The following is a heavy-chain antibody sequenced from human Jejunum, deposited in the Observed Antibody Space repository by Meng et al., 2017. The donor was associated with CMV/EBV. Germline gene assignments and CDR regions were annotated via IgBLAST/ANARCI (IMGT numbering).Heavy chain of an antibody. D-gene: IGHD3-10*01. V-gene: IGHV3-23*01. CDR1: GFGFSVYV. CDR3: AKALGSGSLSNWFDP. Sequence: SGFGFSVYVMNWVRQAPGKGLEWLSSIRGSDGVTYYADSVRGRFTISRDNSKNTLYLQMNNLRDEDTALYYCAKALGSGSLSNWFDPWGQGTLVTVSS. CDR2: IRGSDGVT. J-gene: IGHJ5*02.